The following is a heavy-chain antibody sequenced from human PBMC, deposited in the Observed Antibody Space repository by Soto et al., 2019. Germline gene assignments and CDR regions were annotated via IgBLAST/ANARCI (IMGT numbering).Heavy chain of an antibody. D-gene: IGHD3-16*01. Sequence: QVQLVQSGAEVKTPGASVKVSCKAYGYTFTTYIFSWVRQAPGHGLEWMGWISAYDGKTNYAQKVQARVTMTTDKSTSTAYMDLRGLRSDYTAVYYCATSGRDTTHWYVLWGQGTLVSVSS. J-gene: IGHJ1*01. CDR3: ATSGRDTTHWYVL. CDR1: GYTFTTYI. V-gene: IGHV1-18*01. CDR2: ISAYDGKT.